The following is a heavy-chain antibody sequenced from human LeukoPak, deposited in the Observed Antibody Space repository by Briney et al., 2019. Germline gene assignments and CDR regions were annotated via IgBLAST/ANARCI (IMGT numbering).Heavy chain of an antibody. CDR1: GITFGSYW. CDR2: IKPDGSEK. Sequence: GGSLRLSCAASGITFGSYWMTWVRQAPGKGLECVANIKPDGSEKHYVDSVEGRFTISRDNAKNSLFLQMNSLRAEDTAVYYCARGRMAVSGSYEYWGQGTLVTVSS. J-gene: IGHJ4*02. D-gene: IGHD6-19*01. CDR3: ARGRMAVSGSYEY. V-gene: IGHV3-7*05.